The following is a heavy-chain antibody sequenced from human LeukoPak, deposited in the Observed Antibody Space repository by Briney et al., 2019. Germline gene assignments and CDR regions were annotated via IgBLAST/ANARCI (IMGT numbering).Heavy chain of an antibody. J-gene: IGHJ4*02. CDR3: ALRAGATSSEFDY. Sequence: ASVKVSCKASGGTFSSCAISWVRQAPGQGLEWMGRIIPIFGIANYAQKFQGRVTITADKSTSTAYMELSSLRSEDTAVYYCALRAGATSSEFDYWGQGTLVTVSS. CDR2: IIPIFGIA. D-gene: IGHD1-26*01. V-gene: IGHV1-69*04. CDR1: GGTFSSCA.